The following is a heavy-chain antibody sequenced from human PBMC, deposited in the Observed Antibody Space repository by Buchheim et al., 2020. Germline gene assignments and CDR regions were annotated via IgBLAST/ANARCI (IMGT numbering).Heavy chain of an antibody. Sequence: QVQLQESGPGLVKPSETLSLTCSVSGGSIRSNYWSWIRQPPGKGLEWIGYIYYSGSTNYNLSLKSRVTISVETSKNQLLLQLRSVTAADTAVYYCARIVSAPLTVSGGFDHWGQG. V-gene: IGHV4-59*08. CDR1: GGSIRSNY. CDR3: ARIVSAPLTVSGGFDH. D-gene: IGHD6-19*01. J-gene: IGHJ4*02. CDR2: IYYSGST.